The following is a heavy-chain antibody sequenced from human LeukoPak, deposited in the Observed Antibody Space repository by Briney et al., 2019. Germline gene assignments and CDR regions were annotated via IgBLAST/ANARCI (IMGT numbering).Heavy chain of an antibody. J-gene: IGHJ1*01. CDR2: INHSGST. CDR1: GGSFSGYY. D-gene: IGHD6-6*01. CDR3: ARAIAARLKSFLH. V-gene: IGHV4-34*01. Sequence: SETLSLTGAVYGGSFSGYYWSWIRQPPGKGLEWIGEINHSGSTNYNPSLKSRVTISVDTSKNQFSLKLSSVTAADTAVYYCARAIAARLKSFLHWGQGTLVPVSS.